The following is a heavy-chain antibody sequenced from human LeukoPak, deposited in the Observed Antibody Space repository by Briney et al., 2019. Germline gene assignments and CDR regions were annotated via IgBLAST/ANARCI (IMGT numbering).Heavy chain of an antibody. CDR2: IYPGDSDT. CDR3: ARATAVAGTGMDFLDY. D-gene: IGHD6-19*01. V-gene: IGHV5-51*01. Sequence: GASLKISCKGSGYTFMRYWIGWVRQMPGKGLEWMGIIYPGDSDTRYSPSFQGQVTISADKSINTAYLQWNSLKASDTAMYYCARATAVAGTGMDFLDYWGQGTLVTVSS. J-gene: IGHJ4*01. CDR1: GYTFMRYW.